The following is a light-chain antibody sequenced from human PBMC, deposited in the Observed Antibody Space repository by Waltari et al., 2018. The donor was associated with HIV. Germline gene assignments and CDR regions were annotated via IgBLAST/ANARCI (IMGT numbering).Light chain of an antibody. Sequence: DIVMTQSPLSLPVTPGEPASISCRSSQSLLHSNGYNCLDWYLQKPGQSPQLLIYLGSNRAAGVPDRFSGSGSGTDFTLKISRVEAEDVGVYDCMQALQTPRTFGQGTKVEIK. J-gene: IGKJ1*01. CDR2: LGS. V-gene: IGKV2-28*01. CDR1: QSLLHSNGYNC. CDR3: MQALQTPRT.